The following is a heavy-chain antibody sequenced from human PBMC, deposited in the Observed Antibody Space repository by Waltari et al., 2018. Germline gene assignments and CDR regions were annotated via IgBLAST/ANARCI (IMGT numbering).Heavy chain of an antibody. Sequence: QVQLVQSGAEVKKPGSSVKVSCKASGGTFSSYAIRWVRQAPGQGLAWMGGIIHSLGRANYAQKCHGRVTMTADESTSTAYVELSSLRSEDAAVYYCASGRSWDDDGGWDYWGQGTLVTVSS. CDR3: ASGRSWDDDGGWDY. CDR1: GGTFSSYA. CDR2: IIHSLGRA. J-gene: IGHJ4*02. V-gene: IGHV1-69*13. D-gene: IGHD3-10*01.